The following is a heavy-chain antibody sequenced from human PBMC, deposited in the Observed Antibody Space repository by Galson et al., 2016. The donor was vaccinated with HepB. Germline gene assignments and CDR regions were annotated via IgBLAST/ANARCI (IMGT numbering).Heavy chain of an antibody. CDR1: GGSISSSSYY. CDR3: ARPGRELIPQFDH. D-gene: IGHD1-26*01. Sequence: ETLSLTCTVSGGSISSSSYYWAWIRQPPGKGLEWIGRIYFAGNTQYQPSLKSPVTLSIDTSRHPFSPKVRSVTAADTAVYYCARPGRELIPQFDHGGLGTLVTVSA. V-gene: IGHV4-39*01. J-gene: IGHJ4*02. CDR2: IYFAGNT.